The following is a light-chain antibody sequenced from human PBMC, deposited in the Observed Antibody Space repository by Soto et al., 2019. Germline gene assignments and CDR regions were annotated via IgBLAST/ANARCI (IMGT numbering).Light chain of an antibody. CDR3: QRTYSTPTT. CDR1: QSIDTY. CDR2: ATS. J-gene: IGKJ1*01. Sequence: DIPMTQSPSSLSASVGDRVTITCRASQSIDTYLNWYQQRPGKAPKVLIYATSNLHSGATSRFSVNGSGTDFTLTNSSPQTEDFATYDCQRTYSTPTTLGQGTKVEI. V-gene: IGKV1-39*01.